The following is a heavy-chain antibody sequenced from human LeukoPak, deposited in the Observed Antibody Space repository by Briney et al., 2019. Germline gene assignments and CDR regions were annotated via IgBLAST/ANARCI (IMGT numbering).Heavy chain of an antibody. CDR2: ISYHGSDI. J-gene: IGHJ4*02. D-gene: IGHD6-19*01. Sequence: GGSLRLSCAASGFTFSRYGIHWVRQAPGKGLEWVAVISYHGSDIYYADSVKGRFTISRDNSKNTLYLQMSSLRAEDTAVYYCAKDPDAGIAVAAPDYWGQGTLVTVSS. CDR1: GFTFSRYG. V-gene: IGHV3-30*18. CDR3: AKDPDAGIAVAAPDY.